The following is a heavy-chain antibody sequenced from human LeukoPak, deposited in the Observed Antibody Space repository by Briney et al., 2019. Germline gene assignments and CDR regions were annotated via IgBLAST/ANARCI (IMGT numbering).Heavy chain of an antibody. CDR2: VSNDGTKE. J-gene: IGHJ4*02. Sequence: GGSLRLSCAASGFSLTTYLIHWVRQAPGKGLEWLTVVSNDGTKEYYADSVRGRFTVSRDNSKGTLYLQMSSLRPEDTAVYYCARDRGTIAEVINYYFDCWGQGTLVTVSS. CDR1: GFSLTTYL. D-gene: IGHD2-2*01. V-gene: IGHV3-30*03. CDR3: ARDRGTIAEVINYYFDC.